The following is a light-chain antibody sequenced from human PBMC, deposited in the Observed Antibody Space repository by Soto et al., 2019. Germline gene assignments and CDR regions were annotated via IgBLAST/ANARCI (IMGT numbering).Light chain of an antibody. Sequence: QSVLTQPPSVSGAPGQRVTISCTGASSNIGPGHDVHWYQQLPRTAPKLLIYDNNNWPSGVPDRFSASRSGTSASLAITGLQAEDEADYYCQSYDSSLTAVVFGGGTKLTVL. V-gene: IGLV1-40*01. CDR1: SSNIGPGHD. CDR3: QSYDSSLTAVV. J-gene: IGLJ2*01. CDR2: DNN.